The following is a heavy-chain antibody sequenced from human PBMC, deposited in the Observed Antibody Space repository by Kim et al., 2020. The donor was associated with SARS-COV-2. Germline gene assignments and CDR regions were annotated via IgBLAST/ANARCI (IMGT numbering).Heavy chain of an antibody. D-gene: IGHD2-2*01. CDR2: ITDSGST. Sequence: SETLSLTCAVYGGSFSGHSWSWVRQPPGQGLEWIGEITDSGSTKYNPSLKSRLTISLDVSKNQFSLKLTSVTAADRGLYCCARGRVGVVPAPVLGLGPFYEYFILDVWGHGTTVTVSS. CDR3: ARGRVGVVPAPVLGLGPFYEYFILDV. V-gene: IGHV4-34*01. J-gene: IGHJ6*02. CDR1: GGSFSGHS.